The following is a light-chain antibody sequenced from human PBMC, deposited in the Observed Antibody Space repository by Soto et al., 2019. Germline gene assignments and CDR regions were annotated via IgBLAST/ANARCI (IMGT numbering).Light chain of an antibody. CDR1: SSNFGAGYD. CDR2: GSS. CDR3: AVWDDSLNGLWV. Sequence: QSVLTQPPSVSGAPGQSVTISCTGSSSNFGAGYDVHWYQQLPGTAPKLLIYGSSNRPSGVPDRFSGSKSGTSASLAISGLQSEDEADYYCAVWDDSLNGLWVFGGGTKLTVL. J-gene: IGLJ3*02. V-gene: IGLV1-40*01.